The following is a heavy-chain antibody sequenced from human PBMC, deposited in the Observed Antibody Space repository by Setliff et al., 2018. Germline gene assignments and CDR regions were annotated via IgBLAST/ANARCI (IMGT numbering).Heavy chain of an antibody. D-gene: IGHD6-25*01. Sequence: SETLSLTCTVSGGSISSYYWSWIRQPPGKGLEWIGYIYYSGSTNYNPSLKSRVTISVDTSKNQFSLKLSSVTAADTAVYYCARALGSSGFPFDYWGQGTLVTVSS. CDR2: IYYSGST. V-gene: IGHV4-59*01. CDR3: ARALGSSGFPFDY. J-gene: IGHJ4*02. CDR1: GGSISSYY.